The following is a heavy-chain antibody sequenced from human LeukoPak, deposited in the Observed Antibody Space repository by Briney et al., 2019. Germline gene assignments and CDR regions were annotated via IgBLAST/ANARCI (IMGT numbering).Heavy chain of an antibody. CDR3: ARLMIVVVIIGFDY. CDR2: IYYSGST. V-gene: IGHV4-30-4*08. J-gene: IGHJ4*02. D-gene: IGHD3-22*01. Sequence: PSQTLSLTCTVSGGSISSGDYHWSWIRQPPGKGLEWIGYIYYSGSTYYNPSLKSRVTISVDTSKNQFSLKLSSVTAADTAVYYCARLMIVVVIIGFDYWGQGTLVTVSS. CDR1: GGSISSGDYH.